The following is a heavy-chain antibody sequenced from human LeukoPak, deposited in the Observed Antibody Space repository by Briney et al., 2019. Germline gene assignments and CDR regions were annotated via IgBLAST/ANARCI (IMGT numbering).Heavy chain of an antibody. CDR2: ISYDGSNK. Sequence: GGSLRLSCAASGFTFSSYAMHWVRQAPGKGLEWVAVISYDGSNKYYADSVKGRFTISRDNSKNTLYLQMNSLRAEDTAVYYCARGQSYGSGTYYINWFDPWGQGTLVTVSS. CDR3: ARGQSYGSGTYYINWFDP. D-gene: IGHD3-10*01. V-gene: IGHV3-30-3*01. CDR1: GFTFSSYA. J-gene: IGHJ5*02.